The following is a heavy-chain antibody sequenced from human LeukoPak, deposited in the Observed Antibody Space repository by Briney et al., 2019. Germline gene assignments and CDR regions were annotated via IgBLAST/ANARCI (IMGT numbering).Heavy chain of an antibody. CDR1: GGSISSSIYY. J-gene: IGHJ4*02. D-gene: IGHD6-13*01. CDR2: IYYSGST. CDR3: ATPMGGSSWYSPLDY. V-gene: IGHV4-39*01. Sequence: SETLSLTCTVSGGSISSSIYYWGWIRQPPGKGLEWIGSIYYSGSTYYNPSLKSRVTISVDTSKNQFSLKLSSVTAADTAVYYCATPMGGSSWYSPLDYWGQGTLVTVSS.